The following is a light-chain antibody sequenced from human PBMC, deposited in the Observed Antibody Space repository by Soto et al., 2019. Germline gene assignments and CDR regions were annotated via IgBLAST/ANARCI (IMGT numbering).Light chain of an antibody. J-gene: IGKJ4*01. CDR2: DAS. V-gene: IGKV3-11*01. Sequence: EIALTQSPATLSLSPGGKATLSCRASQSVSRYLAWYQQKPGQAPRLLIYDASNRATGIPARVSGSGSRTDFTLTISSQEPEDFAVYYCQQRGNWPSFGGGTKVDIK. CDR3: QQRGNWPS. CDR1: QSVSRY.